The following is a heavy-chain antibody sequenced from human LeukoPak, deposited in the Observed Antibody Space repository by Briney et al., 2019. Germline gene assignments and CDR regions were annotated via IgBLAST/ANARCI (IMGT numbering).Heavy chain of an antibody. CDR2: INHSGST. J-gene: IGHJ3*02. CDR1: GGSFSGYY. V-gene: IGHV4-34*01. Sequence: SETLSLTCAVYGGSFSGYYWSWIRQPPGKGLEWIGEINHSGSTNYNPSLKSRVAISVDTSKNQFSLKLSSVTAADTAVYYCARLQRITMNAFDIWGQGTMVTVSS. CDR3: ARLQRITMNAFDI. D-gene: IGHD3-22*01.